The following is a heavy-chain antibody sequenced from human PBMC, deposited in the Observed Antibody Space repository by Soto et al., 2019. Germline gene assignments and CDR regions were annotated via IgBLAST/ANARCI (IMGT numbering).Heavy chain of an antibody. CDR1: GNSFTTYY. V-gene: IGHV1-46*01. CDR2: INPSGGST. D-gene: IGHD3-22*01. Sequence: ASVKVSCKASGNSFTTYYMHWVRQAPGQGLEWMGIINPSGGSTTYAQKFQGRVTMTRDTSTSTFHMELSSLTSEDTAVYYCAGLYHHDSSRYYDYCRLGTLVTVYS. CDR3: AGLYHHDSSRYYDY. J-gene: IGHJ4*02.